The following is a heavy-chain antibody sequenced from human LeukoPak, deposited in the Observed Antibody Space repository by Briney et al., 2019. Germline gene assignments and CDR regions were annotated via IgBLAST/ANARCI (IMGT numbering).Heavy chain of an antibody. CDR2: IIPIFGTA. CDR3: ARDLGNYYDSSGCDY. V-gene: IGHV1-69*13. CDR1: GGTFSSYA. D-gene: IGHD3-22*01. J-gene: IGHJ4*02. Sequence: VASVKVSCKASGGTFSSYAISWVRQAPGQGLGWMGGIIPIFGTANYAQKFQGRVTITADESTSTAYMELSSLRSEDTAVYYCARDLGNYYDSSGCDYWGQGTLVTVSS.